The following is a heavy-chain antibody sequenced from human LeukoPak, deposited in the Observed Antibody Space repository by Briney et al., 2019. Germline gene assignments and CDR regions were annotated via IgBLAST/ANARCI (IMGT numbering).Heavy chain of an antibody. D-gene: IGHD5-24*01. CDR1: GFTFSSYW. V-gene: IGHV3-7*01. J-gene: IGHJ5*02. CDR3: ARDSWSATPGNWFDP. Sequence: GGSLRLSCAASGFTFSSYWMSWVRQAPGKGLEWVANIKQDGSEKYYVDSVKGRFTISRDNAKNSLYLQMNSLRAEDTAVYYCARDSWSATPGNWFDPWGQGTLVTVSS. CDR2: IKQDGSEK.